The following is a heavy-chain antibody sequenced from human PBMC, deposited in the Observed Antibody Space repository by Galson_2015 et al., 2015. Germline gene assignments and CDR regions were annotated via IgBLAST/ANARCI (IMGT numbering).Heavy chain of an antibody. CDR1: GGSFSSYA. Sequence: SVKVSCKASGGSFSSYAINWVRQAPGQGLEWMGGITPIFGTANYAQKFQGRVTITADKSTSTAHMDMSSLRSEDTAVYYCARASQDCSRASCPYNYWGQGTLLTVSS. D-gene: IGHD2-2*01. CDR2: ITPIFGTA. V-gene: IGHV1-69*06. CDR3: ARASQDCSRASCPYNY. J-gene: IGHJ4*02.